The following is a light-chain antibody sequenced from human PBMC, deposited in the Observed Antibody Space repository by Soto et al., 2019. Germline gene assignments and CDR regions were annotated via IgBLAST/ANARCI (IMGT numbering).Light chain of an antibody. J-gene: IGLJ2*01. CDR3: NSYTRSSTLV. Sequence: QSALTQPASVSGSPGQSITISCTGTSSDVGGYNYVSWYQQHPGKAPKLMIYDVSNRPSGVSNRFSGSKSGNTASLTISGLQAEDEADYYCNSYTRSSTLVFGGGTKRTVL. CDR2: DVS. V-gene: IGLV2-14*01. CDR1: SSDVGGYNY.